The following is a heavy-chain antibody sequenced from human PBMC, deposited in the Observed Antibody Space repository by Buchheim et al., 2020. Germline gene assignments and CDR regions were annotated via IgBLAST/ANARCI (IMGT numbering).Heavy chain of an antibody. Sequence: QVQLVQSGAEVKKPGSSVKVSCKASGGTFSSYTISWVRQAPGQGLEWMGRIIPILGIANYAQKFQGRVTITADKSTRPAYMELSSLRSEDTAVYYCARDGYCSGGSCYYYYGMDVWGQGTT. J-gene: IGHJ6*02. D-gene: IGHD2-15*01. CDR3: ARDGYCSGGSCYYYYGMDV. CDR2: IIPILGIA. CDR1: GGTFSSYT. V-gene: IGHV1-69*08.